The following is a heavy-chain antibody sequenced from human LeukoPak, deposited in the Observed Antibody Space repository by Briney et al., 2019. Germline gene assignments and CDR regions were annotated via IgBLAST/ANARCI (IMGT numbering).Heavy chain of an antibody. CDR2: INQDGSEK. CDR3: ARDYDRRNWFDP. J-gene: IGHJ5*02. Sequence: GGSLRLSCAASGITFSRFWMSWVRQAPGKGLQWVANINQDGSEKHYVDSVKGRFTISRGNAENSLYLQMNSPRAEDTAVYYCARDYDRRNWFDPWGQGTLVTVSS. V-gene: IGHV3-7*01. D-gene: IGHD3-3*01. CDR1: GITFSRFW.